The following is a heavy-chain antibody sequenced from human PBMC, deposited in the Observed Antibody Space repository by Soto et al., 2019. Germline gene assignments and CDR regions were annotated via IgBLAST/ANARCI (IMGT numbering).Heavy chain of an antibody. D-gene: IGHD4-17*01. CDR1: GFTFSSYG. CDR3: AKGLSTVNSY. CDR2: ISYDGSNK. Sequence: PGGSLRLSCAASGFTFSSYGMHWVRQAPGKGLEWVAVISYDGSNKYYADSVKGRFTISRDNSKNTLYLQMNSLRAEDTAVYYCAKGLSTVNSYWGQGTLVTVSS. V-gene: IGHV3-30*18. J-gene: IGHJ4*02.